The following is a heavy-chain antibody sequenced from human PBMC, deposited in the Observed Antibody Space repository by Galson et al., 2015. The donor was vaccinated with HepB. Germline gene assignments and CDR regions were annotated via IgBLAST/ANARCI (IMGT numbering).Heavy chain of an antibody. CDR1: GFTFSSYG. J-gene: IGHJ3*02. CDR3: AKLIVVVTSDAFDI. Sequence: LRLSCAASGFTFSSYGMHWVRQAPGKGLEWVAVISYDGSNKYYADSVKGRFTISRDNSKNTLYLQMNSLRAEDTAVYYCAKLIVVVTSDAFDIWGQGTMVTVSS. D-gene: IGHD3-22*01. V-gene: IGHV3-30*18. CDR2: ISYDGSNK.